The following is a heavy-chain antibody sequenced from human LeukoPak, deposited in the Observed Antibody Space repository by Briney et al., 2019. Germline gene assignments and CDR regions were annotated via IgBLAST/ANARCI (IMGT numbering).Heavy chain of an antibody. CDR2: INHSGST. J-gene: IGHJ4*02. CDR3: ARGQHDFWSGYYIDY. V-gene: IGHV4-34*01. Sequence: SETLSLTCAVYGGSFSGYYWSWIRQPPGKGLEWIGEINHSGSTNYNPSLKSRVTISVDTSKNQFPLKLSSVTAADTAVYYCARGQHDFWSGYYIDYWGQGTLVTVSS. CDR1: GGSFSGYY. D-gene: IGHD3-3*01.